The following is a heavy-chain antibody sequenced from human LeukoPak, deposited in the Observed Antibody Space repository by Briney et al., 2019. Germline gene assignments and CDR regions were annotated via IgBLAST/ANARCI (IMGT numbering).Heavy chain of an antibody. V-gene: IGHV3-23*01. D-gene: IGHD1-26*01. CDR2: ISGSGDRT. CDR1: GFTFSRYA. CDR3: AKRGSIVGATKRFGLDC. Sequence: GVSLSLSCAASGFTFSRYAMSWLRQATGEGLEWVSAISGSGDRTYDEDSVEGRFTISRDNSKNTLYLQINSLRADDTAVYYCAKRGSIVGATKRFGLDCWGQGTLVTVSS. J-gene: IGHJ4*02.